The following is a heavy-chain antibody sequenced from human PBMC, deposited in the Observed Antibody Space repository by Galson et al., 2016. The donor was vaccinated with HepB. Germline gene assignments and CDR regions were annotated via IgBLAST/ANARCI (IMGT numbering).Heavy chain of an antibody. CDR3: ARDGNRAGESDF. CDR2: ITRSSSPI. Sequence: SLRLSCAASGFTFSSYNMDWVRQAPGKGLEWISYITRSSSPIYYADSVRGRFTISRDNAQNSLYLQMNSLRDEDTAVYYCARDGNRAGESDFWGQGTLVAVSS. D-gene: IGHD6-13*01. V-gene: IGHV3-48*02. CDR1: GFTFSSYN. J-gene: IGHJ4*02.